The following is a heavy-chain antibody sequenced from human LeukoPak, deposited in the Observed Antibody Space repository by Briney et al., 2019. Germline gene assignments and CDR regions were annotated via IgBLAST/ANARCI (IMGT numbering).Heavy chain of an antibody. J-gene: IGHJ3*02. CDR3: ARETYYDSSGYYSVGAFDI. D-gene: IGHD3-22*01. V-gene: IGHV3-30-3*01. CDR2: ISYDGSNK. CDR1: GFTFSSYA. Sequence: SGGSLRLSCAASGFTFSSYAMSWVRQAPGKGLEWVAVISYDGSNKYYADSVKGRFTISRDNSKNTLYLQMNSLRAEDTAVYYCARETYYDSSGYYSVGAFDIWGQGTMVTVSS.